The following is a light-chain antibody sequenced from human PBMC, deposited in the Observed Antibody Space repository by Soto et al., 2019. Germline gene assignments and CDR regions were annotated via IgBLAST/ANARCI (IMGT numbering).Light chain of an antibody. V-gene: IGKV1-9*01. CDR3: QQTRTYPST. J-gene: IGKJ4*01. Sequence: IQLTPSPPSLSASVGDRFTITCRASQDIAIYLAWYQQKPGEAPKLLIHAASTLHGGVPSRFSGSGSGTDFTLTITSLQAEDFATYYCQQTRTYPSTFGGGTKVDIK. CDR2: AAS. CDR1: QDIAIY.